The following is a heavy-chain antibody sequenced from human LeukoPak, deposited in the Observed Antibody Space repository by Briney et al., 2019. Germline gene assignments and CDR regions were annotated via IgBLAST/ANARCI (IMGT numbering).Heavy chain of an antibody. V-gene: IGHV3-20*04. D-gene: IGHD3/OR15-3a*01. CDR1: GFTFDHYG. Sequence: GGSLRLSCAASGFTFDHYGLSWVRQAPGKGLEWVSSINWNGGRTGYADSVKGRFTISRDNAKNSLYLQMNSLRAEDTALYYCARGWTGDPAPYFFDYWGQGILVTVSS. CDR3: ARGWTGDPAPYFFDY. CDR2: INWNGGRT. J-gene: IGHJ4*02.